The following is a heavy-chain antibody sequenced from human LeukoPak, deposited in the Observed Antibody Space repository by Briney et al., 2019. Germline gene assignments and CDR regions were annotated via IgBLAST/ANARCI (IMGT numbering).Heavy chain of an antibody. V-gene: IGHV4-59*01. Sequence: PSETLSLTCTVSGGSISSYYWNWIRQPPGKGLEWIGYIFSNGNTDYNPSLKGRVTISLDTSKNQFFLRLSSVTAADTAVYYCARPTAFFDFWGQGTLVTVSS. CDR1: GGSISSYY. CDR3: ARPTAFFDF. CDR2: IFSNGNT. J-gene: IGHJ4*02.